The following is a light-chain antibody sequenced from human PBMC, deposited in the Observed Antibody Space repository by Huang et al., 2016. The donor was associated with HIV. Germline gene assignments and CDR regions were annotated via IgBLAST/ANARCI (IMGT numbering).Light chain of an antibody. CDR3: MQGTHWPPGT. CDR1: QSRVHSDGNNY. Sequence: DVVMTQSPLSLPVTLGQPASISCRASQSRVHSDGNNYCNWFQQRPGQSPRRLIYKGSNRDSWVPDRCSGSGSGTDFTLKISRVEAEDVGVYYCMQGTHWPPGTFGQGTKVEIK. J-gene: IGKJ1*01. CDR2: KGS. V-gene: IGKV2-30*02.